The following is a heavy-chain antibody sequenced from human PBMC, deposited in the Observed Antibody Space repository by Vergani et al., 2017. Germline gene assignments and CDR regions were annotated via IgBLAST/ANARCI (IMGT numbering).Heavy chain of an antibody. Sequence: QVQLQESGPGLVKPSETLSLTCTVSGGSISSYYWSWIRQPPGKGLEWIGYTYYSGSTNYNPSLKNRATISVDTSKNQFSLQLSSVTTADTAVYYCAIGGIYPNFPSYYYYYMDVWGKGTTVTVSS. CDR3: AIGGIYPNFPSYYYYYMDV. J-gene: IGHJ6*03. D-gene: IGHD1-1*01. CDR1: GGSISSYY. CDR2: TYYSGST. V-gene: IGHV4-59*01.